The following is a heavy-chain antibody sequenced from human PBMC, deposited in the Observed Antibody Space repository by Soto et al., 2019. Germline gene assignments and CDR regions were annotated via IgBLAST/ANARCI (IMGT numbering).Heavy chain of an antibody. CDR2: ISSSSSYI. V-gene: IGHV3-21*01. CDR1: GCTFSGYS. D-gene: IGHD5-18*01. J-gene: IGHJ6*02. CDR3: AREFHPGGYSYGSDYGMDV. Sequence: GGSLRLSCAASGCTFSGYSMNWVRQAPGKGLEWVSSISSSSSYIYYADSVKGRFTISRDNAKNSLYLQMNSLRAEDTAVYYCAREFHPGGYSYGSDYGMDVWGQGTTVTVSS.